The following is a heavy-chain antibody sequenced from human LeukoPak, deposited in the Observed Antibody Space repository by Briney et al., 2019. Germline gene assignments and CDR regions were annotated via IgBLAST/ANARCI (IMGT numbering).Heavy chain of an antibody. Sequence: SETLSLTCAVYGGSFSGYYWSWIRQPLGKGLEWIGEINHSGSTNYNPSLRSRVTISVDTSKNQFSLKLSSVTAADTAVYYCARGTRSGLVDSGGPPNWFDPWGQGTLVTVSS. D-gene: IGHD3-16*01. CDR2: INHSGST. CDR3: ARGTRSGLVDSGGPPNWFDP. J-gene: IGHJ5*02. V-gene: IGHV4-34*01. CDR1: GGSFSGYY.